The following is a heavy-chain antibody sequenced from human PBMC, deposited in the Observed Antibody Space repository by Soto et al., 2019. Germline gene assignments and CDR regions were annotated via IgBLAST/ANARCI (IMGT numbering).Heavy chain of an antibody. CDR3: ARAYGDYYFDY. Sequence: QVQLVQSGAEVKKPGASVKVSCKTSGYTFSSYGISWVRQAPEQGLEWMGWISTYKGDTHYVQNLQGRVTLTTDTSTSTAYMELRSLRSDDTAVYYCARAYGDYYFDYWGQGTLVTVSS. J-gene: IGHJ4*02. V-gene: IGHV1-18*01. CDR1: GYTFSSYG. CDR2: ISTYKGDT. D-gene: IGHD4-17*01.